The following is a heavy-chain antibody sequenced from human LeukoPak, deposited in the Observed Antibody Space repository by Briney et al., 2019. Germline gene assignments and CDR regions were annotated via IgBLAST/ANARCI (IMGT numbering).Heavy chain of an antibody. D-gene: IGHD3-9*01. Sequence: SETLSLTCTVSGGSISSSSYYWGWIRQPPGKGLEWIGSIYYSGSTYYNPSLKSRVTISVDTSKNQFSLKLSSVTAADTAFYYCAMSLRRATGYYSYWGQGTLVTVSS. CDR3: AMSLRRATGYYSY. J-gene: IGHJ4*02. CDR2: IYYSGST. V-gene: IGHV4-39*07. CDR1: GGSISSSSYY.